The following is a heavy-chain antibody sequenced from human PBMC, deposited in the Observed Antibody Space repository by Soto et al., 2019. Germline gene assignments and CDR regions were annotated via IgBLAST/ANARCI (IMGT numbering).Heavy chain of an antibody. CDR1: GFTFSSYS. Sequence: GGSLRLSCAASGFTFSSYSMNWVRQAPGKGLEWVSYISSSSTIYYADSVKGRFTISRDNAKNSLYLQMNSLRAEDTAVYYCAKGFGNHWAFDYWGQGTLVTVSS. J-gene: IGHJ4*02. D-gene: IGHD3-16*01. CDR3: AKGFGNHWAFDY. CDR2: ISSSSTI. V-gene: IGHV3-48*01.